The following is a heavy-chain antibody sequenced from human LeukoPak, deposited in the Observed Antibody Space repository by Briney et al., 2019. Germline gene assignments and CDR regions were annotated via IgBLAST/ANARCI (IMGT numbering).Heavy chain of an antibody. CDR3: ARARPHYYGSGSYPNY. CDR1: GYTFTSYG. J-gene: IGHJ4*02. CDR2: ISAYNGNT. V-gene: IGHV1-18*01. D-gene: IGHD3-10*01. Sequence: GASVKVSCKASGYTFTSYGISWVRQAPGQGLEWMGWISAYNGNTNYAQKLQGRVTMTTDTSTSTAYMELRSLRSDDPAVYCCARARPHYYGSGSYPNYGGQGTLVTVSS.